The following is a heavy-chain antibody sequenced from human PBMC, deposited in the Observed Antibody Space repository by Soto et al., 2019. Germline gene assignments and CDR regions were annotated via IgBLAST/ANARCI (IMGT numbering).Heavy chain of an antibody. J-gene: IGHJ4*02. CDR3: ARSPDFWSGYYNPASLYYFDY. CDR2: IYYSGST. D-gene: IGHD3-3*01. V-gene: IGHV4-59*01. CDR1: GGSTSSYY. Sequence: PSETLSLTCTVSGGSTSSYYWSWIRQPPGKGLEWIGYIYYSGSTNYNPSLKSRVTISVDTSKNQFSLKLSSVTAADTAVYYCARSPDFWSGYYNPASLYYFDYWGQGTLVTVSS.